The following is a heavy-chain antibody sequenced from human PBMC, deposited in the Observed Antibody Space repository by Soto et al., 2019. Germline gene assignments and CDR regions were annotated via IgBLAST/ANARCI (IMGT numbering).Heavy chain of an antibody. CDR3: AKRRGAGGHFDY. J-gene: IGHJ4*02. CDR2: VSIGGST. D-gene: IGHD2-15*01. V-gene: IGHV3-23*01. Sequence: DVQFLESGGGLVQPEGSLRLSCAASGFTFSRYAMGWVRQGPGKGLEWVAVVSIGGSTHYADSVRGRFTISRDNSKNTLSLQMNGLTDEDTAVYFCAKRRGAGGHFDYWGQGALFPVSS. CDR1: GFTFSRYA.